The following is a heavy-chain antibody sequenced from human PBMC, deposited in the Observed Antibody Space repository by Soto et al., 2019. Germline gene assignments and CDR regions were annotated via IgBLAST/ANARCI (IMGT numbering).Heavy chain of an antibody. D-gene: IGHD3-10*01. J-gene: IGHJ3*02. CDR2: TIPVFNTA. CDR1: GGTLSDHG. CDR3: ARGVYGSGNYYTGPSAFDI. V-gene: IGHV1-69*06. Sequence: QVQLEQSGAEVKKPGSSVKVSCKASGGTLSDHGVAWLRQAPGQGLEWMGGTIPVFNTAKYAQKVQGRVTVTPDKFTNIAYMELSRLRAEDTAFYFCARGVYGSGNYYTGPSAFDIWGQGTMVIVSS.